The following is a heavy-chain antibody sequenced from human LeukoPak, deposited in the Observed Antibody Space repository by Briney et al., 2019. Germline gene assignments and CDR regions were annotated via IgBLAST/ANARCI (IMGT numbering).Heavy chain of an antibody. CDR1: GGSISSYY. V-gene: IGHV4-59*01. Sequence: SETLSLTCTVSGGSISSYYWSWIRQPPGKGLEWIGYIYYSGSTNYNPSLKSRVTISVDTSKNQFSLKLSSVTAADTAVYYCARVVRLRYFDWLSYFDYWGQGTLVTVSS. CDR2: IYYSGST. CDR3: ARVVRLRYFDWLSYFDY. D-gene: IGHD3-9*01. J-gene: IGHJ4*02.